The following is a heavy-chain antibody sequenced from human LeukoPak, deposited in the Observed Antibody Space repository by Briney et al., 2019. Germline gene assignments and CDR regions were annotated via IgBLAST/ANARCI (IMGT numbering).Heavy chain of an antibody. CDR1: GYTFTSYA. J-gene: IGHJ4*02. Sequence: GASVKVSCKASGYTFTSYAMHWVRQAPGQRLEWMGWINAGNGNTKYSQKFQGRVTITRDTSASTAYMELGSLRSEDTAVYYCARDADGYNSSPASPWGQGTLVTVSS. V-gene: IGHV1-3*01. CDR3: ARDADGYNSSPASP. D-gene: IGHD5-24*01. CDR2: INAGNGNT.